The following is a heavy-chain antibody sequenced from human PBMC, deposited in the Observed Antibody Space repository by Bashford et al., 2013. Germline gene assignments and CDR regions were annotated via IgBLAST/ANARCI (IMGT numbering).Heavy chain of an antibody. CDR1: GYTFTSYG. Sequence: ASVKVSCKASGYTFTSYGFSWVRQAPGQGLEWVGWISTYNGGTNYAQNFQGRVTMTTDTSTSTAYMELRSLRSDDTAVYYCAKSDCGGDCRLLDSWGRGTLVTVSS. V-gene: IGHV1-18*01. D-gene: IGHD2-21*01. CDR3: AKSDCGGDCRLLDS. CDR2: ISTYNGGT. J-gene: IGHJ4*02.